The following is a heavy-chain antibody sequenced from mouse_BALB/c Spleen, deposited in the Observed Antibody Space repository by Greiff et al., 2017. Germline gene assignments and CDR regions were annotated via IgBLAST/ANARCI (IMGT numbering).Heavy chain of an antibody. CDR2: INPSTGYT. V-gene: IGHV1S26*01. CDR1: GYTFTSYW. J-gene: IGHJ2*01. CDR3: ARSGRYDGFDY. D-gene: IGHD2-14*01. Sequence: VQRVESGPELVKPGASVKMSCKASGYTFTSYWMHWVKQRPGQGLEWIGYINPSTGYTEYNQKFKDKATLTADKSSSTAYMQLSSLTSEDSAVYYCARSGRYDGFDYWGQGTTLTVSS.